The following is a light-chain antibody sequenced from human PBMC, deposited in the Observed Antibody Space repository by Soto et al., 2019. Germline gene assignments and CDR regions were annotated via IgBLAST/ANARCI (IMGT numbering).Light chain of an antibody. Sequence: DIQMTQSPSSLSASVGDRVTITCQASQDIRNYLNWYQQKSGKAPKLLIYDASNLERGVPSRFSGSGSGTDFTFTISSLQPEDIATYYCQQYDNVPTFGQGTKVDIK. CDR3: QQYDNVPT. J-gene: IGKJ1*01. V-gene: IGKV1-33*01. CDR1: QDIRNY. CDR2: DAS.